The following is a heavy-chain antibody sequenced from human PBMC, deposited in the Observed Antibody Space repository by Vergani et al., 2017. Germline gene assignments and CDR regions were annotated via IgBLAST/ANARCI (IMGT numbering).Heavy chain of an antibody. CDR3: VRARCSGPCFMSNWFDS. CDR2: IKSDGSIT. V-gene: IGHV3-74*02. J-gene: IGHJ5*01. CDR1: GFSFREHG. Sequence: EVQLLESGGGSVQPGESLRLSCVASGFSFREHGMNWVRQAPGKGLEWVSRIKSDGSITNYADSVKGRFTISRDNAKNTLYLEMNSLRGDDTAIYYCVRARCSGPCFMSNWFDSWGQGTLVTVSS. D-gene: IGHD5-12*01.